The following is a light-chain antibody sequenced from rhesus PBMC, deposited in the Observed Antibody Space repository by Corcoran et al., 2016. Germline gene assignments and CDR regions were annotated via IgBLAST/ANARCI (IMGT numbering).Light chain of an antibody. J-gene: IGKJ4*01. CDR2: EVS. CDR1: QRLVHSNGNTY. CDR3: MHYTHILT. Sequence: DVVMTQSPLALPITPGQPASISCRSSQRLVHSNGNTYLSWFQQKPGQPPRQLISEVSNRYSGGPDRFSGSGTGTDLPLKISMVEAVDVGVYYSMHYTHILTSGGGTKVETK. V-gene: IGKV2-65*01.